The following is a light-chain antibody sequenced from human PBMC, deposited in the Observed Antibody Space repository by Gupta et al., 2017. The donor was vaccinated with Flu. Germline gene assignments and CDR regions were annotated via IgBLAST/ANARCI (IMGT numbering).Light chain of an antibody. J-gene: IGLJ3*02. CDR2: STS. CDR1: TGAVTSGHY. V-gene: IGLV7-43*01. CDR3: LLYFDGQGV. Sequence: QTVVTQEPSLTVSPGGTVTLTCPSSTGAVTSGHYPNWLQQNPGQAPRTLIYSTSTKHSWTPARFSGSLLGGKAALTLSDVQPEDEADYYCLLYFDGQGVFGGGTKVTVL.